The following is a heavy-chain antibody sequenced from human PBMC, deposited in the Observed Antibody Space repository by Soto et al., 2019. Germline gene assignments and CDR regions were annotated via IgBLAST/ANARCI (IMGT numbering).Heavy chain of an antibody. D-gene: IGHD3-10*01. CDR3: GRRAWFGEPPH. CDR1: GDSISNYY. CDR2: IYSSGGT. J-gene: IGHJ4*02. V-gene: IGHV4-59*08. Sequence: QVQLQESGPGTVKPSETLSLTCTVSGDSISNYYLTWIRQPPGKGLEWIGYIYSSGGTNYNASLKRRVTISLDTSKNQFSLRLSSVTAADTAVYYCGRRAWFGEPPHWGLGTLVTVSS.